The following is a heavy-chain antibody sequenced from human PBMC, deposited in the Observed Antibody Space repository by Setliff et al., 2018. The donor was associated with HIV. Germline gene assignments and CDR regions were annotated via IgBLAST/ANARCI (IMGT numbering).Heavy chain of an antibody. CDR2: VSSSGNT. CDR1: GGSISSGGYF. CDR3: ARGLSFYDPGGFDY. J-gene: IGHJ4*02. V-gene: IGHV4-61*02. Sequence: SETLSLTCTVSGGSISSGGYFWSWIRQPAGGGLVWIGRVSSSGNTNYNPSLKSRVIISLDTSKNQFSLKLSSVTAADTAVYYCARGLSFYDPGGFDYWGQGTLVTVSS. D-gene: IGHD3-22*01.